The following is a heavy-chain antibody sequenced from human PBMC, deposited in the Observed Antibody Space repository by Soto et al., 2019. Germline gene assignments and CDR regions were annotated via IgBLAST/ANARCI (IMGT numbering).Heavy chain of an antibody. CDR1: GGTFSSYA. V-gene: IGHV1-69*12. D-gene: IGHD5-18*01. CDR3: ARASRIQLWSETRYYYYGMDG. CDR2: IIPIFGTA. J-gene: IGHJ6*02. Sequence: QVQLVQSGAEVKKPGSSVKVSCKASGGTFSSYAISWVRQAPGQGLEWMGGIIPIFGTANYAQKFQGRVTITADEATSTAYMELSSLRSEATAVYYCARASRIQLWSETRYYYYGMDGWGQGTTVTVSS.